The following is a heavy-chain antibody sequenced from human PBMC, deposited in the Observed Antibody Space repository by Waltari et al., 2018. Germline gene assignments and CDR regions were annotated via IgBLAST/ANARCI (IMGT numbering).Heavy chain of an antibody. CDR3: AKELRSLERGFDL. CDR1: GFTFDDYA. Sequence: EIQLVQSGGGSVQPGKSLTLSCAASGFTFDDYAMQWVRQVPGGGMGWVSSISWNSGRIKYADSVKGRFTISRDNAKTSVYMQMNSLKIEDTAVYYCAKELRSLERGFDLWGQGTPVIVSS. D-gene: IGHD3-3*01. J-gene: IGHJ4*02. CDR2: ISWNSGRI. V-gene: IGHV3-9*01.